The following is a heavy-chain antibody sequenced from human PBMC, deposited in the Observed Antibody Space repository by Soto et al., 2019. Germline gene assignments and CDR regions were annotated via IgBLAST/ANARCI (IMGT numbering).Heavy chain of an antibody. V-gene: IGHV4-39*02. D-gene: IGHD2-2*01. Sequence: PSETLSLTCTVSGGSISSSSYYWGWIRQPPGKGLEWIGSIYYSGGTYYNPSLKSRVTISVDTSKNQFSLKLSSVTAADTAVYYCARDVDIVVVPAALIVGEFDYWGQGTLVTVSS. CDR3: ARDVDIVVVPAALIVGEFDY. CDR2: IYYSGGT. CDR1: GGSISSSSYY. J-gene: IGHJ4*02.